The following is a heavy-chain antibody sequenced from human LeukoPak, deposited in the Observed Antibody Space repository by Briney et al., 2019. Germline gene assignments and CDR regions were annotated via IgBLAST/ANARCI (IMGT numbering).Heavy chain of an antibody. CDR2: INHSGST. CDR1: GGSISNYS. D-gene: IGHD6-6*01. J-gene: IGHJ5*02. CDR3: AREEYSGVGSLDP. V-gene: IGHV4-34*01. Sequence: SETLSLTCSVSGGSISNYSWSWIRQPAGKGLEWIGEINHSGSTNYNPSLKSRVTISVDTSKNQFSLKLSSVTAADTAVYYCAREEYSGVGSLDPWGQGTLVTVSS.